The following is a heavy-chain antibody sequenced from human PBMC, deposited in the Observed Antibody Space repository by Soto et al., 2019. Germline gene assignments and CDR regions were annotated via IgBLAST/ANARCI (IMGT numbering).Heavy chain of an antibody. V-gene: IGHV5-51*01. CDR2: IYPGDSDT. CDR1: GYSFTSYW. Sequence: GESLKISCKGSGYSFTSYWIGWVRQMPGKGLEWMGIIYPGDSDTRYSPSFQGQVTISADKSISTAYLQWSSLKASDTAMYDCGRFCGGDCYERPDYYDYGMDVWVEGTTVSVS. D-gene: IGHD2-21*02. J-gene: IGHJ6*02. CDR3: GRFCGGDCYERPDYYDYGMDV.